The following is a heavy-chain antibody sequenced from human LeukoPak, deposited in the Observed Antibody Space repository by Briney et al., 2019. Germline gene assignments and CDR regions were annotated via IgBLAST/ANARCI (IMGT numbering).Heavy chain of an antibody. CDR2: IKQEGSEK. J-gene: IGHJ6*02. V-gene: IGHV3-7*01. Sequence: GGSLRLSCAAWGFTFRMYWVKGVRQSRGRGGEGVADIKQEGSEKDYVDSVKGLFTISRDNAKNSLYLQMDSLRGEDTAVYYCARDTPLREVEPADRGNYHSYYGMDVWGQGTTVTVSS. D-gene: IGHD2-2*01. CDR3: ARDTPLREVEPADRGNYHSYYGMDV. CDR1: GFTFRMYW.